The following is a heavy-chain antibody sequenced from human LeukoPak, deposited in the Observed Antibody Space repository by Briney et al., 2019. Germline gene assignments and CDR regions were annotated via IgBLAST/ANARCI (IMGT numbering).Heavy chain of an antibody. Sequence: AGGSLRLSCAASGFTFSTFAMIWVRQPPGKGLEWVANIKTDGSQIYYVDSVKGRFTISRDNAKNSLYLQMNSLRAEDTAVYYCARDLNWETYWGQGTLVSVSS. V-gene: IGHV3-7*01. D-gene: IGHD7-27*01. J-gene: IGHJ4*02. CDR2: IKTDGSQI. CDR3: ARDLNWETY. CDR1: GFTFSTFA.